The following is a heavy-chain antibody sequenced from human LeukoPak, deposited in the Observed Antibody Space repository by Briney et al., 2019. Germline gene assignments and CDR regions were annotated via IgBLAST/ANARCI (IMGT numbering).Heavy chain of an antibody. CDR3: ASSELDTAMVIH. J-gene: IGHJ1*01. D-gene: IGHD5-18*01. V-gene: IGHV4-30-4*08. Sequence: SQTLSLTCTVSGGSISSGDYYWSWIRQPPGKGLEWIGYIYYSGSTYYNPSLKSRVTISVDTSKNQFSLKLSSVTAADTAVYYYASSELDTAMVIHGSQGTLVTVSS. CDR1: GGSISSGDYY. CDR2: IYYSGST.